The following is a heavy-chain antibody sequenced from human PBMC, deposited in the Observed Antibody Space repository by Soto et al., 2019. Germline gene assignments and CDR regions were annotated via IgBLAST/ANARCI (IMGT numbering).Heavy chain of an antibody. CDR2: IKQDGSEK. CDR1: GFTFSSYW. D-gene: IGHD3-3*01. CDR3: ASNDFWSGYYGDPFDY. J-gene: IGHJ4*02. Sequence: GGSLRLSCAASGFTFSSYWMSWVRQAPGKGLEWVANIKQDGSEKYYVDSVKGRFTISRDNAKNSLYLQMNSLRAEDTAVYYCASNDFWSGYYGDPFDYWGQGTLVTVSS. V-gene: IGHV3-7*01.